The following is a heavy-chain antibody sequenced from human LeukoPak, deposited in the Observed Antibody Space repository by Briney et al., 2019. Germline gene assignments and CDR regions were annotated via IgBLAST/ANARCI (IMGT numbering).Heavy chain of an antibody. CDR3: ARDPYGDYDYYYGMDV. CDR1: GLTFSSYS. D-gene: IGHD4-17*01. J-gene: IGHJ6*02. Sequence: GSLRLSCAASGLTFSSYSMNWVRQAPGKGLEWVSAISSSSSAICYADSVKGRFTVSRDNAKNSLYLQMNSLRAEDTAVYYCARDPYGDYDYYYGMDVWGQGTTVIVFS. CDR2: ISSSSSAI. V-gene: IGHV3-21*01.